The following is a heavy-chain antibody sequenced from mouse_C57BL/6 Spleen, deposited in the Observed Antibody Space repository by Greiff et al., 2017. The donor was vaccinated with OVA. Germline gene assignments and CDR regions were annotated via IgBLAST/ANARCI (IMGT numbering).Heavy chain of an antibody. Sequence: VQLQQSGAELVRPGTSVKVSCKASGYAFTNYLIEWVKQRPGQGLEWIGVINPGSGGTNYNEKFKGKATLTADKSSSTAYMQLSSLTSEDSAVYFCARGDEGFDYWGQGTTRTVSS. J-gene: IGHJ2*01. CDR2: INPGSGGT. CDR1: GYAFTNYL. CDR3: ARGDEGFDY. D-gene: IGHD3-3*01. V-gene: IGHV1-54*01.